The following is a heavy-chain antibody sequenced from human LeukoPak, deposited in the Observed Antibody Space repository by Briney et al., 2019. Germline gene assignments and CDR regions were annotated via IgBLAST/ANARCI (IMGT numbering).Heavy chain of an antibody. D-gene: IGHD3-3*01. CDR3: TRDHDSWSGYPSSFLDY. CDR1: GFTFGDYA. Sequence: GGSLRLSCTASGFTFGDYAMSWVRQAPGKGLEWVGFIRSKTYGETTEYAASVKGSFTISRDDSKSIAYLQMNSLKTEDTGVYYCTRDHDSWSGYPSSFLDYWGQGTLVTVSS. CDR2: IRSKTYGETT. V-gene: IGHV3-49*04. J-gene: IGHJ4*02.